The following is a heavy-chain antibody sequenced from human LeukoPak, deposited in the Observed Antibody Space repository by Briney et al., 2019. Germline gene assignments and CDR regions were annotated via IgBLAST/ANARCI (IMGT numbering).Heavy chain of an antibody. D-gene: IGHD6-13*01. CDR1: EFTLSNYW. V-gene: IGHV3-7*01. J-gene: IGHJ4*02. CDR2: IKEDGSVK. CDR3: AREVPGGSSWFDY. Sequence: GGSLRLSCAASEFTLSNYWLSWVRQAPGKGLEWVANIKEDGSVKNYVASVKGRFTISRDNAKNSLYLQMNSLRAEDTAVYYCAREVPGGSSWFDYWGRGTLVTVSS.